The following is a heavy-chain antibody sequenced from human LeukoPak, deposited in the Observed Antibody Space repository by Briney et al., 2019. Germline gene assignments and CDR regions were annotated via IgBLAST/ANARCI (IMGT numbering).Heavy chain of an antibody. Sequence: ESLRLSCEVSGFTLDNNDIHWVRQTTGKGLEWVSAIGSAGYTYYADSVRGRFTITRDNAKQSLYLQMNSLRVEDTAVYHCVRQPDSARYGFDYWGRGTQVTVSS. J-gene: IGHJ4*02. CDR3: VRQPDSARYGFDY. CDR2: IGSAGYT. D-gene: IGHD1-14*01. CDR1: GFTLDNND. V-gene: IGHV3-13*01.